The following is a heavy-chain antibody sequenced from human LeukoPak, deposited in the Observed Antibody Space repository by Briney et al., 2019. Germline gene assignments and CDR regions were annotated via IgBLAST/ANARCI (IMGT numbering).Heavy chain of an antibody. CDR3: ARTVNYAFDY. V-gene: IGHV3-30*02. Sequence: GGSLRLSCAASGFTFSSYGMHWVRQAPGKGLEGVAFIRYDGSNKYYADSVKGRFTISRDNAKNTLYLQMNSLRAEDTAVYYCARTVNYAFDYWGQGTLVTVSS. D-gene: IGHD1-7*01. CDR1: GFTFSSYG. CDR2: IRYDGSNK. J-gene: IGHJ4*02.